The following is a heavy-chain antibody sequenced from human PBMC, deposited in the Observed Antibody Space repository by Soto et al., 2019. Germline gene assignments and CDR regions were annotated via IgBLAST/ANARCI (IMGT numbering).Heavy chain of an antibody. CDR1: GYTFTSYG. J-gene: IGHJ4*02. CDR2: ISGYNGNT. Sequence: ASVKVSCKASGYTFTSYGIGWVRQAPRQGLEWMGWISGYNGNTNYAQKLQGRVTMTTDTSTSTAYMELRSLRSDDTAVYYCARVIASAADFDYWGQGTLVTVSS. V-gene: IGHV1-18*01. CDR3: ARVIASAADFDY. D-gene: IGHD6-13*01.